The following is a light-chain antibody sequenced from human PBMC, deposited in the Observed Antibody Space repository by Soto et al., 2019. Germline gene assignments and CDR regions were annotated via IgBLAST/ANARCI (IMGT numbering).Light chain of an antibody. CDR3: HQYFSLPRT. CDR1: QSILHSPTHNNY. CDR2: WAS. Sequence: DVVMSQSQDSLAVSLGERATINCKSSQSILHSPTHNNYLAWYQKKPGQPPKLLIYWASSRESGVPDRFSGSGSGTDFTLTINSLQAEDAAVYYCHQYFSLPRTFGQGTKVEIK. V-gene: IGKV4-1*01. J-gene: IGKJ1*01.